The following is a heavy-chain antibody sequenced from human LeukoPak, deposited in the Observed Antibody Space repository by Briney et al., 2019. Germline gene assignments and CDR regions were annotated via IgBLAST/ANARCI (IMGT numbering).Heavy chain of an antibody. D-gene: IGHD3-22*01. J-gene: IGHJ4*02. CDR1: GFTFSSYA. CDR3: AKDLAITYYYDSSGYCFDY. V-gene: IGHV3-23*01. Sequence: GGSLRLSCAASGFTFSSYAMSWVRQAPGKGLEWVSAISGSGGSTYYADSVKGRFTISRDNSKNTLYLQMNSLRAEDTAVYYCAKDLAITYYYDSSGYCFDYWGQGTLVTVSS. CDR2: ISGSGGST.